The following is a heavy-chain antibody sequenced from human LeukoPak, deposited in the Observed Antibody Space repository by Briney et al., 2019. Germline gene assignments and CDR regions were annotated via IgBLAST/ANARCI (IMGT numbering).Heavy chain of an antibody. Sequence: PGGSLRLSCAASGLTFSSYTMHWIRQAPGKGLEWVSSISGSNSYIFYADSVKGRFTVSRDNAKDSLYLQMNSLRADDTAVYYCARDSSGPAFWGQGTLVTVSS. V-gene: IGHV3-21*04. CDR2: ISGSNSYI. CDR3: ARDSSGPAF. J-gene: IGHJ4*02. D-gene: IGHD6-19*01. CDR1: GLTFSSYT.